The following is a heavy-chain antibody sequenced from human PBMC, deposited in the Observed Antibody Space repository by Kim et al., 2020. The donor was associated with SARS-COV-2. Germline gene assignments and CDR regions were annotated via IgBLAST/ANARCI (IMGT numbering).Heavy chain of an antibody. CDR2: ISYDGSNK. D-gene: IGHD3-22*01. J-gene: IGHJ4*02. CDR3: ARGVPEDYDSSGYPPPDY. V-gene: IGHV3-30*04. Sequence: GGSLRLSCAASGFTFSSYAMHWVRQAPGKGLEWVAVISYDGSNKYYADSVKGRFTISRDNSKNTLYLQMNSLRAEDTAVYYCARGVPEDYDSSGYPPPDYWGQGTLVTVSS. CDR1: GFTFSSYA.